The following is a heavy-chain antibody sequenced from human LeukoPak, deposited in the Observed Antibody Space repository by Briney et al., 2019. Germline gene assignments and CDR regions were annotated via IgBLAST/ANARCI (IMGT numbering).Heavy chain of an antibody. CDR3: ATTPYYYDSSGYLY. CDR2: IIPIFGTA. V-gene: IGHV1-69*05. CDR1: GGTFSSYA. Sequence: GASVKVSCKASGGTFSSYAIRWVRQAPGQGLEWMGGIIPIFGTANYAQKFQGRVTITTDESTSTAYMELSSLRSEDTAVYYCATTPYYYDSSGYLYWGQGTLVTVSS. J-gene: IGHJ4*02. D-gene: IGHD3-22*01.